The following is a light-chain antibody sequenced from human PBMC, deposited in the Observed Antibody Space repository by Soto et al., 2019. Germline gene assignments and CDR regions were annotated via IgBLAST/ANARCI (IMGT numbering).Light chain of an antibody. Sequence: EIVLTQSPGTLSLSPGERATLSCRSSQSVSNSYLAWYQQKPGQAPRLLIYDVSSRATGIPDRFSGSGSGTDFTLTISRLESEDFAVYYCQQYGISPTFGQGTKVELK. CDR1: QSVSNSY. CDR2: DVS. J-gene: IGKJ1*01. V-gene: IGKV3-20*01. CDR3: QQYGISPT.